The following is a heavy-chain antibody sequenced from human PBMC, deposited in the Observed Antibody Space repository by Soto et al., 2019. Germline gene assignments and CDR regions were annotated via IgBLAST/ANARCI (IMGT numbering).Heavy chain of an antibody. Sequence: GGSLRLSCAASEFTFSTYAMSWVRQAPGKGLEWVSGISGSGGGTYYADSVKGRFTISRDNSKNTVYLQMNSLRAEDTALYYCAKDRGALRWSEEHYYFDYWGRGSLVTVSS. CDR1: EFTFSTYA. V-gene: IGHV3-23*01. CDR3: AKDRGALRWSEEHYYFDY. J-gene: IGHJ4*02. D-gene: IGHD4-17*01. CDR2: ISGSGGGT.